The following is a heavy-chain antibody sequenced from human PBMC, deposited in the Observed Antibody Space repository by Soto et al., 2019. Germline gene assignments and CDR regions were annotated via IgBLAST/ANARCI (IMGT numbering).Heavy chain of an antibody. Sequence: EVQLVESGGGLVQPGRSLRLSCAASGFTFDDYAMPWVRQAPGRGLEGASGISWNSGSIGYADSVKGRFTISRDNAKNSLYLQMNSLRAEDTALYYCAKDRSGSFGLRAFDIWGQGTMVTVSS. V-gene: IGHV3-9*01. J-gene: IGHJ3*02. CDR3: AKDRSGSFGLRAFDI. CDR2: ISWNSGSI. CDR1: GFTFDDYA. D-gene: IGHD3-16*01.